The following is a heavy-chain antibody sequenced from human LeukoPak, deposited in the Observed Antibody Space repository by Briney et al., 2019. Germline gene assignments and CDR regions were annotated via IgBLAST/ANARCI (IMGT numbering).Heavy chain of an antibody. CDR2: IYYSGST. Sequence: SETLSLTCTVSGGSISSSYWTWIRQPPGKGLEWIGYIYYSGSTNYNPSPKSRVTISVDTSKNQFSLKLSSVTAADTAVYYCAREYSSSSRDYYYGMDVWGQGTTVTVSS. CDR1: GGSISSSY. V-gene: IGHV4-59*01. D-gene: IGHD6-6*01. J-gene: IGHJ6*02. CDR3: AREYSSSSRDYYYGMDV.